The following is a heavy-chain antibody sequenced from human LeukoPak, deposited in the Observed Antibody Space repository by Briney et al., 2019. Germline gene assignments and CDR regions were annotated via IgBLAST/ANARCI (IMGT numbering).Heavy chain of an antibody. CDR1: GGSISSSSYY. Sequence: SETLSLTCTVSGGSISSSSYYWGWIRQPPGKGLEWIGSIYYSGSTYYNPSLKSRVTISVDTSKNQFSLKLSSVTAADTAVYYCARAQANWGLYWGQGTLVTVSS. V-gene: IGHV4-39*07. D-gene: IGHD7-27*01. J-gene: IGHJ4*02. CDR3: ARAQANWGLY. CDR2: IYYSGST.